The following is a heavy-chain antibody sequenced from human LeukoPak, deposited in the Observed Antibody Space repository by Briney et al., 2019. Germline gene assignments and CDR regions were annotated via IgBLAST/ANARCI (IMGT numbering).Heavy chain of an antibody. CDR1: GGAIASGGYS. J-gene: IGHJ5*02. Sequence: SETLSLTCTVSGGAIASGGYSWNWIRQSPGKGLEWIGCIYDRGPAYYNPSLKSRFTISVDRPKNQFSLNVTSLTAADTAVYYCARSRQASGLLSSWGQGTPVVVSS. CDR3: ARSRQASGLLSS. CDR2: IYDRGPA. V-gene: IGHV4-30-2*06. D-gene: IGHD3-10*01.